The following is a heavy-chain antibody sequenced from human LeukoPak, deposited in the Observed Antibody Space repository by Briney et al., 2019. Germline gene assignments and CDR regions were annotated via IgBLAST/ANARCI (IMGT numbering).Heavy chain of an antibody. Sequence: SQTLSLTCTVSGGSISSGSYYWSWIRQPAGKGLEWIGRIYTSGGTNYNPSLKSRVTISVDTSKNQFSLKLSSVTAADTAMYYCARGYYDFWSGYPSFDYWGQGTLVTVSS. CDR2: IYTSGGT. V-gene: IGHV4-61*02. CDR3: ARGYYDFWSGYPSFDY. J-gene: IGHJ4*02. CDR1: GGSISSGSYY. D-gene: IGHD3-3*01.